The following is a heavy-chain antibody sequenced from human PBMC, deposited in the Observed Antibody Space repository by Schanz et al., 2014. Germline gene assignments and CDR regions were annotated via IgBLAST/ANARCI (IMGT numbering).Heavy chain of an antibody. CDR3: TRDRAYHSFDY. CDR1: GFTVNTNY. CDR2: MYINSGST. V-gene: IGHV3-53*01. D-gene: IGHD1-26*01. J-gene: IGHJ4*02. Sequence: EVQLVESGGGLIQPGGSLRLSCAVSGFTVNTNYMSWVRQAPGKGLEWISSMYINSGSTQYADSMKGRFTISRDNSKNTLYLQMTSLRAEDTALYYCTRDRAYHSFDYWGQGTLVTVSS.